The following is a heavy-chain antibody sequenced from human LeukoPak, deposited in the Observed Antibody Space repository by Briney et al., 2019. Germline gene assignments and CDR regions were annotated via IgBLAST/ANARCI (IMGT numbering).Heavy chain of an antibody. D-gene: IGHD3-9*01. CDR3: ARASTSGYRDWLDP. J-gene: IGHJ5*02. CDR1: GYTFADYY. V-gene: IGHV1-2*02. Sequence: GASVKVSCKASGYTFADYYIHWVRQAPGQGLEWMGWIYPKSGGTNSAQKFQGRVTMTRDTSISTAYMELSRLKFDDTAVYYCARASTSGYRDWLDPWGQGTLVTVSS. CDR2: IYPKSGGT.